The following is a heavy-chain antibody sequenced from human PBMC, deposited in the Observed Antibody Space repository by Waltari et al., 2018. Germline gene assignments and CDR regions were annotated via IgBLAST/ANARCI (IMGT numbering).Heavy chain of an antibody. D-gene: IGHD2-21*02. Sequence: QVQLQQWGAGLLKPSETLSLTCAVYGGSFSGYYWSWLRQPPGKGLEWIGEINHSGSTNYNPSLKSRVTISVDTSKNQFSLKLSSVTAADTAVYYCARVALQSCGGDCLYFDYWGQGTLVTVSS. V-gene: IGHV4-34*01. CDR1: GGSFSGYY. CDR2: INHSGST. CDR3: ARVALQSCGGDCLYFDY. J-gene: IGHJ4*02.